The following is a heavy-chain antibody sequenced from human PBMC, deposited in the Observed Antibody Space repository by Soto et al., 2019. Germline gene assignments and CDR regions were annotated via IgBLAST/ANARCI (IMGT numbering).Heavy chain of an antibody. D-gene: IGHD2-8*01. CDR2: ISWNSGSI. Sequence: EVQLVESGGGLVQPGRSLRLSCAASGFTFDDYAMHWVRQAPGKGLEWVSGISWNSGSIGYADSVKGRVTISRDNAKXXXXXXXXXXXXXXXXXXXCAKDFSLGYCTNGVCSSFDYWGQGTLVTVSS. CDR1: GFTFDDYA. J-gene: IGHJ4*02. CDR3: AKDFSLGYCTNGVCSSFDY. V-gene: IGHV3-9*01.